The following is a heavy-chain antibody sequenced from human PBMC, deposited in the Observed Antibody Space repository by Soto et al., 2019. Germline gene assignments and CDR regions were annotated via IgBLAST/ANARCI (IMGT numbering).Heavy chain of an antibody. CDR3: ARVPFYAPTGTYYIDY. D-gene: IGHD2-8*02. J-gene: IGHJ4*02. CDR2: IYYSGST. Sequence: SETLSLTCTDSRGSISSADYYWSWIRQPPGKGLEWIGYIYYSGSTYYNPALKSRVSISVDTSNNQFSLKLSSVTAADTAVYYCARVPFYAPTGTYYIDYWGQGTLVTVSS. CDR1: RGSISSADYY. V-gene: IGHV4-30-4*02.